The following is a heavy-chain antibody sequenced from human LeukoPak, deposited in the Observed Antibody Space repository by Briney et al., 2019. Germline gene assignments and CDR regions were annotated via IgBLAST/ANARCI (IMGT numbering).Heavy chain of an antibody. CDR2: ISSSGSTI. D-gene: IGHD6-13*01. J-gene: IGHJ6*03. Sequence: GGSLRLSCAASGFTFSDYYMSWIRQAPGKGLEWVSYISSSGSTIYYADSVKGRFTISRDNAKNSLNLQMNSLRAEDPPVNCHRRDLAAAGGAYYYYYYMDVWGKGTTVTVSS. CDR3: RRDLAAAGGAYYYYYYMDV. CDR1: GFTFSDYY. V-gene: IGHV3-11*01.